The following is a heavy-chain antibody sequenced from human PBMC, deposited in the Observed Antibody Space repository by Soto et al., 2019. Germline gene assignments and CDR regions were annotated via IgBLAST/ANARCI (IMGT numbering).Heavy chain of an antibody. CDR1: GYTFTRYA. CDR3: ARDCSGGPQGYFDS. Sequence: ASVKVSCKASGYTFTRYAIHWVRQAPGQRLEWMGWINAGNGDTRYSQEFQGRVTFTRDTSANTAYMELSSLKSEDTAVYYCARDCSGGPQGYFDSWGQGTLVTVSS. CDR2: INAGNGDT. J-gene: IGHJ4*02. V-gene: IGHV1-3*01. D-gene: IGHD2-15*01.